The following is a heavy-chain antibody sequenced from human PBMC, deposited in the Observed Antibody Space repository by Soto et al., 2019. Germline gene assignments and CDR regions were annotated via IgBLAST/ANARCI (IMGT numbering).Heavy chain of an antibody. V-gene: IGHV3-33*01. J-gene: IGHJ6*02. D-gene: IGHD6-19*01. Sequence: QVQLVESGGGVVQPGRSLRLSCAASGVIFSNFGMHWVRQAPGKGLEWVAVIWYDGSNEYYADSVKGRFPISKDNSKHTLYLHMISLRAEDTAVYYCARDDIPGIAVATYGMDVCGQGTTVTVSS. CDR3: ARDDIPGIAVATYGMDV. CDR1: GVIFSNFG. CDR2: IWYDGSNE.